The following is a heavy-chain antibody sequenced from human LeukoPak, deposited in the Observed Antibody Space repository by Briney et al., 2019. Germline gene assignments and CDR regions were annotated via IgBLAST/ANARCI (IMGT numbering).Heavy chain of an antibody. CDR3: ARVVGATGFADY. CDR1: GGTFSSYA. Sequence: GASVKVSRKASGGTFSSYAISWVRQAPGQGLEWMGGIIPIFGTANYAQKFQGRVTITADESTTTAYMELSRLRSDDTAVYYCARVVGATGFADYWGQGTLVTVSS. D-gene: IGHD1-26*01. J-gene: IGHJ4*02. V-gene: IGHV1-69*13. CDR2: IIPIFGTA.